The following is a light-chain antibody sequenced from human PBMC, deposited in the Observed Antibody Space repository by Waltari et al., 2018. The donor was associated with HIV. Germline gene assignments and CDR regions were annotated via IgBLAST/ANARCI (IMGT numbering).Light chain of an antibody. Sequence: QSVLTQPPSVSGAPGQRVTFSCTGSSSNIWAGYDVHWYQQLPGTAPKLLIYGNNNRPSGVPDRSSGSKSGTSASLAITGLQAEDEADYYCQAYDSSLSGSWVFGGGTKLTVL. CDR3: QAYDSSLSGSWV. J-gene: IGLJ3*02. V-gene: IGLV1-40*01. CDR1: SSNIWAGYD. CDR2: GNN.